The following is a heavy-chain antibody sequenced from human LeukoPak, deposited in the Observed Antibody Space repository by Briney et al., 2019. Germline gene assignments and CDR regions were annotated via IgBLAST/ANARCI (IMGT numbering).Heavy chain of an antibody. CDR3: ARGSPTPNSRYFDL. Sequence: PGGSLSLSCEASEFTFNDYWMHWVRQGPGKGLVGVSRINSDGSSLFCGDSVKGRFTISRDNAKTTLYLQKNSLRAEDTAVYYCARGSPTPNSRYFDLWGRGTLVTVSS. CDR2: INSDGSSL. D-gene: IGHD4-11*01. J-gene: IGHJ2*01. CDR1: EFTFNDYW. V-gene: IGHV3-74*01.